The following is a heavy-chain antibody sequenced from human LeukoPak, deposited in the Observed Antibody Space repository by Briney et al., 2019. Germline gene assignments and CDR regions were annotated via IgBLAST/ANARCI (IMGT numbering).Heavy chain of an antibody. CDR3: AKDRSAYGPYDS. CDR2: ISGSGDST. CDR1: GFSFSDYD. Sequence: PGGSLRLSCAASGFSFSDYDIHWVRLAPGKGLEWVSAISGSGDSTDYADSVKGRFTISRDNSKNTLYLQMNSLRDEDTAVYYCAKDRSAYGPYDSWGQGTLVTVSS. D-gene: IGHD3-10*01. J-gene: IGHJ4*02. V-gene: IGHV3-23*01.